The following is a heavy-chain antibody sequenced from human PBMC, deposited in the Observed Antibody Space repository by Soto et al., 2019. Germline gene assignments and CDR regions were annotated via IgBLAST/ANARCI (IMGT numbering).Heavy chain of an antibody. CDR3: ARGVDTAMVLSYYFDY. D-gene: IGHD5-18*01. CDR2: IYYSGST. Sequence: PSETLSLTCTVSGGSISSGDYYWSWIRQPPGKGLEWIGYIYYSGSTYYNPSLKSRVTISVDTSKNQFSLKLSSVTAADTAVYYCARGVDTAMVLSYYFDYWGQGTLVTVSS. J-gene: IGHJ4*02. V-gene: IGHV4-30-4*01. CDR1: GGSISSGDYY.